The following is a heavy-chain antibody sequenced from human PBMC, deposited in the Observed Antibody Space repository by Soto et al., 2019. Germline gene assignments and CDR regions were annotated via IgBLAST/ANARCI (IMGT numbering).Heavy chain of an antibody. CDR3: AHRLSGDTGNLNYGAFDY. V-gene: IGHV2-5*02. Sequence: QITLKEAGPTLVKPTQTLTLTCTFSGFSLSTSGVGVGWIRQPPGEALEWLALIYWDDDKRYNPSLKSRLTITKDTSRNQEVLTMTNMDPVDSATYSCAHRLSGDTGNLNYGAFDYWGQGTLVTVSS. CDR2: IYWDDDK. D-gene: IGHD1-7*01. J-gene: IGHJ4*02. CDR1: GFSLSTSGVG.